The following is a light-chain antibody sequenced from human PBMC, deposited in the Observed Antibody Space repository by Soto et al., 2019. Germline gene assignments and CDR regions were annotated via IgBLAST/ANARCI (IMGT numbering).Light chain of an antibody. Sequence: EIVMTPSPATLSVSPGDRATLSCRASESVTSSLAWYQQKPGQPPRLLIYAACTRATDVPARFSVGGSETEFTLTISSLQSEDFAVYFCQQYNNWPLWTFGQGTKVDIK. V-gene: IGKV3-15*01. J-gene: IGKJ1*01. CDR1: ESVTSS. CDR3: QQYNNWPLWT. CDR2: AAC.